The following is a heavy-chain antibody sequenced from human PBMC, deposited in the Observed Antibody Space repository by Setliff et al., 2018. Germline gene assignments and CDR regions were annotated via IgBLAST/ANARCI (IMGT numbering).Heavy chain of an antibody. CDR2: ISPYNGNT. D-gene: IGHD4-4*01. V-gene: IGHV1-18*01. Sequence: ASVKVSCKASGYTFTSYDINWVRQAPGQGLEWMGWISPYNGNTNSAQKFQGRVTMTWDTSTTTAYMDLGRLMSHDTAVYFCARVSEQYLAFDYWGQGTLVTVSS. CDR3: ARVSEQYLAFDY. J-gene: IGHJ4*02. CDR1: GYTFTSYD.